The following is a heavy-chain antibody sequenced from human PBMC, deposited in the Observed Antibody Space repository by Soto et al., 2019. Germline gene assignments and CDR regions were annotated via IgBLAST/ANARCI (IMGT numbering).Heavy chain of an antibody. V-gene: IGHV1-69*13. D-gene: IGHD3-22*01. CDR3: ARGLSDYYDSIGYL. CDR1: GGTFSSYA. CDR2: IIPIFGTA. Sequence: SVKVSCKASGGTFSSYAISWVRQAPGQGLEWMGGIIPIFGTANYAQKFQGRVTITADESTSTAYMELSSLRSEDTAVYYCARGLSDYYDSIGYLWGQGTMVTVSS. J-gene: IGHJ3*01.